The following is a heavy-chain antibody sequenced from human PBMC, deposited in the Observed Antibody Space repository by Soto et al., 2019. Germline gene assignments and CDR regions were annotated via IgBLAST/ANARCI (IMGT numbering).Heavy chain of an antibody. J-gene: IGHJ5*02. V-gene: IGHV6-1*01. CDR1: GDSVYSNSAA. CDR3: AREASSSWYVLRGWFDP. Sequence: SQTLSLTCAISGDSVYSNSAAWNWIRQSPSRGLEWLGRTYYRSKWYNDYAVSVKSRITINPDTSKNQFSLQLNSVTPEDTAVYYCAREASSSWYVLRGWFDPWGQGTLVTVSS. CDR2: TYYRSKWYN. D-gene: IGHD6-13*01.